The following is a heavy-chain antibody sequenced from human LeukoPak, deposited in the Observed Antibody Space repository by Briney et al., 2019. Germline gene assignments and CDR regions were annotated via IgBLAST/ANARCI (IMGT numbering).Heavy chain of an antibody. CDR2: ISAGGGST. J-gene: IGHJ4*02. D-gene: IGHD6-19*01. CDR3: AKAGGWTNYFDY. V-gene: IGHV3-23*01. CDR1: GFTFSSYA. Sequence: GGSLRLSCEASGFTFSSYAMTWVRQAPGKGLEWVSAISAGGGSTYYADSVKGRFTISRDNSKNTLYLQLNSLRAEDTAVYYCAKAGGWTNYFDYWGQGTLVTVSS.